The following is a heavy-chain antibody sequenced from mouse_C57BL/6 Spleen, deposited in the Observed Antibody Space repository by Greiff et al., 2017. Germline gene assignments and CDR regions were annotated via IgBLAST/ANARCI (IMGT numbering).Heavy chain of an antibody. D-gene: IGHD2-5*01. CDR2: IDPSDSYT. V-gene: IGHV1-69*01. Sequence: QVQLQQPGAELVMPGASVKLSCKASGYTFTSYWMHWVKQRPGQGLEWIGEIDPSDSYTNYNQKFKGKSTLTVDKSSSTAYMQLSSLTSEDSAVYYCARTSKGAMDYWGLGTSVTVSS. CDR3: ARTSKGAMDY. CDR1: GYTFTSYW. J-gene: IGHJ4*01.